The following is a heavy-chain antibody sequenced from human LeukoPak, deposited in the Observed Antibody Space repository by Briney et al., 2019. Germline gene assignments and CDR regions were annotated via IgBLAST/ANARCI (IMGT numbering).Heavy chain of an antibody. CDR1: EGTFSSYA. V-gene: IGHV1-69*04. CDR2: IIPILGIA. Sequence: GASVKVSCKASEGTFSSYAISWVRQAPGQGLEWMGRIIPILGIANYAQKFQGRVTITADKSTSTAYMELSSLRSEDTAVYYCARPRSYHYYGMDVWGQGTTVTVSS. J-gene: IGHJ6*02. CDR3: ARPRSYHYYGMDV.